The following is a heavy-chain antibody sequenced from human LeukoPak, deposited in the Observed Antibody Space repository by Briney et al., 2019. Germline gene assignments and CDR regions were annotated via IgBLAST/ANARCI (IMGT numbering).Heavy chain of an antibody. V-gene: IGHV3-66*01. Sequence: PGGSLRLSCAASGFTVSSNYMSWVRQAPAKGLEWVSFIYSGGNTYYADSVKGRFTISRDNSKNTLYLQMNSLRAEDTAVYYCARDHRPLNYYDTSGGFDIWGQGTMVTVSS. CDR2: IYSGGNT. D-gene: IGHD3-22*01. CDR1: GFTVSSNY. J-gene: IGHJ3*02. CDR3: ARDHRPLNYYDTSGGFDI.